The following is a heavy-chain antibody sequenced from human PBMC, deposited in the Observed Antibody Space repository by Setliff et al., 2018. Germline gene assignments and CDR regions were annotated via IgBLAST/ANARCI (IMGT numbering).Heavy chain of an antibody. J-gene: IGHJ6*02. Sequence: PSETLSLTCTVSGYSSSSGYYGGWIRQPPGKGLEWIGSIYHSGSTDYNPSIKSRVTISVDTSKNQFSLKLSSVTAADTAVYYCARVASILGLGDTAMVWHYYYGMDVWGQGTTVTVSS. CDR3: ARVASILGLGDTAMVWHYYYGMDV. D-gene: IGHD5-18*01. CDR1: GYSSSSGYY. V-gene: IGHV4-38-2*02. CDR2: IYHSGST.